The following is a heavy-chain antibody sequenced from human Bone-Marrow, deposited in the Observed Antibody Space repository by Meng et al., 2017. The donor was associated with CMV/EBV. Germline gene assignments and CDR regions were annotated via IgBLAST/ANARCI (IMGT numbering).Heavy chain of an antibody. J-gene: IGHJ4*02. D-gene: IGHD4-11*01. CDR2: IDWDDDK. CDR1: GFSLSTFGTR. V-gene: IGHV2-70D*14. Sequence: SGPTLVKPTQTLTLTCTFSGFSLSTFGTRMSWIRQPPGKALEWLARIDWDDDKFYSTSLKTRLTISKDTSKNQVVLTMTNMDPVDTATYYCARMGVSGSNLYRDYWGQGTLVNVAS. CDR3: ARMGVSGSNLYRDY.